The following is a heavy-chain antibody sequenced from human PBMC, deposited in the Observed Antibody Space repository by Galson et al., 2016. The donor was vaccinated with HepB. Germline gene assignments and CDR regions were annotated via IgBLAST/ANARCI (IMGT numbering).Heavy chain of an antibody. CDR2: ISWDGSNK. V-gene: IGHV3-30*18. CDR3: AKVGDGYSGYEPDY. D-gene: IGHD5-12*01. Sequence: SLRLSCAASGFTFSSYGMHWVRQAPGKGLVWVAVISWDGSNKYYAESVKGRFTISRDNSKNTQYLQMNSLRAEDTAVYYRAKVGDGYSGYEPDYWGQGPLVTGSS. CDR1: GFTFSSYG. J-gene: IGHJ4*02.